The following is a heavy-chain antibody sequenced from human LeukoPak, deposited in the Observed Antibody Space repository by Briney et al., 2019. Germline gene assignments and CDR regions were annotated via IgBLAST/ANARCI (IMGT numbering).Heavy chain of an antibody. J-gene: IGHJ3*02. Sequence: PSETLSLTCTVSGGSISSYYWSWIRQPRGKGLEWIGYIYYSGSTNYNPSLKSRVTISVDTSKNQFSLKLSSVTAADTAVYYCARNYYDSSGYFDAFDIWGQGTMVTVSS. V-gene: IGHV4-59*12. CDR3: ARNYYDSSGYFDAFDI. D-gene: IGHD3-22*01. CDR1: GGSISSYY. CDR2: IYYSGST.